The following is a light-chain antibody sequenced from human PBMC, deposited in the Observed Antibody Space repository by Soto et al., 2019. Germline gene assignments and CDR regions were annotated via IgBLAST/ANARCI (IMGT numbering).Light chain of an antibody. CDR3: QQYYTTWWT. Sequence: DIVMTQSPGSLAVSLGDRATINCKSSQSVLYSSNNKNYLAWYQQKPGQPPKLLIYWASTRESGVPDRFSGSGSGTNFPLTISSLQAEDVAVYYCQQYYTTWWTFGQGTKVEIK. CDR2: WAS. V-gene: IGKV4-1*01. J-gene: IGKJ1*01. CDR1: QSVLYSSNNKNY.